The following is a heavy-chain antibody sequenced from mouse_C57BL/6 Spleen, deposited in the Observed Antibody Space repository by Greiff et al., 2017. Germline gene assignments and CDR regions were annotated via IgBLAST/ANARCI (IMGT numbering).Heavy chain of an antibody. Sequence: QVQLKQSGAELVRPGTSVKVSCKASGYAFTNYLLEWVKQRPGQGLEWIGVINPGSGGTNYNEKFKGKATLTADKSSSTAYMQLSSLTSEDSAVYFCARDGNTMFDYWGQGTTLTVSS. V-gene: IGHV1-54*01. J-gene: IGHJ2*01. CDR1: GYAFTNYL. CDR2: INPGSGGT. D-gene: IGHD2-1*01. CDR3: ARDGNTMFDY.